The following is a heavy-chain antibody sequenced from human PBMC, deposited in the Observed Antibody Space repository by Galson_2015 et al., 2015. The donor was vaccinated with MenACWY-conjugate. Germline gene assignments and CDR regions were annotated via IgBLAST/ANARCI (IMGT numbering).Heavy chain of an antibody. CDR1: GFTFNNYW. CDR2: IKADGSFS. V-gene: IGHV3-74*01. J-gene: IGHJ4*02. Sequence: FLRLSCAASGFTFNNYWMHWVRHPPGKGLEWISYIKADGSFSNYADSVKGRFTISTDNAKNMVYLQMDGLGDEDTAVYFCARDNNWSFDSWGQGTLVTVSS. D-gene: IGHD1-1*01. CDR3: ARDNNWSFDS.